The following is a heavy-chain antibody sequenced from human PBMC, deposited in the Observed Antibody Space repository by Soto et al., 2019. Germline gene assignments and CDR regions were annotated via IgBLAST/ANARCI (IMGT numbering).Heavy chain of an antibody. V-gene: IGHV3-30*09. J-gene: IGHJ4*02. Sequence: QVQLVESGGGVVQPGRSLRLSCAASGFTFRSYAMHWVRQAPGKGLELVAVLSYDGNNKYYADSVKGRFAISRDNSRNTLYLHMNSLRAEDTAVYYCARARLDTPALDYWGQGTLVTVSS. CDR2: LSYDGNNK. CDR1: GFTFRSYA. CDR3: ARARLDTPALDY. D-gene: IGHD3-16*01.